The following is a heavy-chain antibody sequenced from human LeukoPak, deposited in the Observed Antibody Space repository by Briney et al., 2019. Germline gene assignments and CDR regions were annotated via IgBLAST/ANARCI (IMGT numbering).Heavy chain of an antibody. CDR3: ARVSFYYDNAGYPSDL. CDR2: ISSSSSYS. J-gene: IGHJ5*02. CDR1: GFTFSHYN. D-gene: IGHD3-22*01. Sequence: PGGSLRLSCAASGFTFSHYNMVWVRQTPGKGLEWVSSISSSSSYSYHADSVKGRFTISRDNAKNSLLLQMNSLRVEDTAVYYCARVSFYYDNAGYPSDLWGQGTLVTVSS. V-gene: IGHV3-21*01.